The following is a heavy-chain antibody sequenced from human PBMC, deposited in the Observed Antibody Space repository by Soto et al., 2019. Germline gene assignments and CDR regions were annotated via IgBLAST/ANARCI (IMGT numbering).Heavy chain of an antibody. J-gene: IGHJ5*02. V-gene: IGHV1-18*01. Sequence: QVQLVQSGAEVKKPGASVKVSCKASGYTFTSYGITWVRQAPGQGLEWMGWISAYNGNTNYAQKLQGRVTMTTDTSTSTAYLELRSLSSDDTAVYYCAREGGGGQWLVHGFDPCGQGTLVTVSS. CDR1: GYTFTSYG. CDR2: ISAYNGNT. D-gene: IGHD6-19*01. CDR3: AREGGGGQWLVHGFDP.